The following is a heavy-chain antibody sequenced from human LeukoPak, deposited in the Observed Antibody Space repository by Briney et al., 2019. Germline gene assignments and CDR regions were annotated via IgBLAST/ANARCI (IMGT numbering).Heavy chain of an antibody. D-gene: IGHD1-26*01. CDR2: MNPNSGDT. V-gene: IGHV1-8*01. CDR3: ARAYSGSYYGYYFDY. J-gene: IGHJ4*02. Sequence: ASVKVSCKASGYTFTTYDINWVRRATGQGLEWMGWMNPNSGDTGYAQKFQGRDTMTRDTSIGTAYLELSSLRSDDTAVYYCARAYSGSYYGYYFDYWGQGTLVTVSS. CDR1: GYTFTTYD.